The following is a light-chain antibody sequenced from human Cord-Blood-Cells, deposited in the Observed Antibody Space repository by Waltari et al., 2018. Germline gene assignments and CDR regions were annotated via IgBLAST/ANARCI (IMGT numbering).Light chain of an antibody. CDR3: NPRDSSGNHVV. CDR1: SLRSYY. J-gene: IGLJ2*01. CDR2: GKN. V-gene: IGLV3-19*01. Sequence: SSELTQDPAVSVALGQTVRITCQGDSLRSYYASWYQQKPGQAPVLVIYGKNNRPSVIPDRFSGSSSGNTASLTITGAQAEDEADYYCNPRDSSGNHVVFGGGTKLTVL.